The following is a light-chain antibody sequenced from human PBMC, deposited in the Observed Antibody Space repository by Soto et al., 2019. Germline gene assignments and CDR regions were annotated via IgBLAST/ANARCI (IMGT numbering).Light chain of an antibody. J-gene: IGKJ1*01. CDR3: QQRSNWSRT. CDR2: DAS. Sequence: EIVLTQSPATLSLSPGERATLSCRASQSVSSYLAWYQQKRGQAPRLLIYDASHSATGIPARFSGTGPGTDFPLTISSLEPEDFAVYYCQQRSNWSRTFGQGTKVEIK. V-gene: IGKV3-11*01. CDR1: QSVSSY.